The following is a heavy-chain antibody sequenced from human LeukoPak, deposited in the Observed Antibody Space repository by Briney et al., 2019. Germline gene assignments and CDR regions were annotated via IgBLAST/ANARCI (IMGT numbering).Heavy chain of an antibody. J-gene: IGHJ4*02. Sequence: SETLSLTCTVSGGSISSSSYYWGWIRQPPGKGLEWIGSIYYSGSTYYNPSLKSRVTISVDTSKNQFSLKLSSVTAADTAVYYCARAPGGGGFDYWGQGTLVTVSS. D-gene: IGHD2-15*01. CDR3: ARAPGGGGFDY. CDR2: IYYSGST. CDR1: GGSISSSSYY. V-gene: IGHV4-39*01.